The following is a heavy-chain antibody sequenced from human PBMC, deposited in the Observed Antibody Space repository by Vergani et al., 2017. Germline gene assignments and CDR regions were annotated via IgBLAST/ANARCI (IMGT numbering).Heavy chain of an antibody. CDR1: GYTFTSYA. CDR3: ARGFLDIVVVSHYYYMDV. Sequence: QVQLVQSGAEVKKTGASVKVSCKASGYTFTSYAMHWVRQAPGQRLEWMGIINPSGGSTNYAQKFQGRVTITADESTSTAYMELSSLRSEDTAVYYCARGFLDIVVVSHYYYMDVWGKGTTVTVSS. D-gene: IGHD2-2*01. V-gene: IGHV1-3*01. J-gene: IGHJ6*03. CDR2: INPSGGST.